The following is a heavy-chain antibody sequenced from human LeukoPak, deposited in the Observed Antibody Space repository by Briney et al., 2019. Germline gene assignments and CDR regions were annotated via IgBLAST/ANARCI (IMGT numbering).Heavy chain of an antibody. V-gene: IGHV3-30*02. Sequence: GGSLRLSCAASGFTFSSYGMHWVRQAPGKGLEWVAFIRYDGSNKYYADSVKGRFTISRDNSKNTLYLQMNSLRAEDTAVYYCAKDKTGELWPYYYYYVDVWGKGTTVTVSS. D-gene: IGHD3-10*01. CDR2: IRYDGSNK. J-gene: IGHJ6*03. CDR3: AKDKTGELWPYYYYYVDV. CDR1: GFTFSSYG.